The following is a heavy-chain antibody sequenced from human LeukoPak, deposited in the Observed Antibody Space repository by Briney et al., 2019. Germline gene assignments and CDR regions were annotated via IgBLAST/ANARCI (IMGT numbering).Heavy chain of an antibody. CDR1: GFTFSSYA. Sequence: GGSLRLSCAASGFTFSSYAMHWVRQAPGKGLEYVSAISSNGGSTYYANSVKGRFTISRDNSKNTLYLQMGGLRAEDMAVYYCARDRQKDIVVVPAAIYYWGQGTLVTVSS. V-gene: IGHV3-64*01. CDR2: ISSNGGST. J-gene: IGHJ4*02. D-gene: IGHD2-2*02. CDR3: ARDRQKDIVVVPAAIYY.